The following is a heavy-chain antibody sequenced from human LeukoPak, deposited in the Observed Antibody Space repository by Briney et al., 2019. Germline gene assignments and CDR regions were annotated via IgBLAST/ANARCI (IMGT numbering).Heavy chain of an antibody. CDR2: ISWNSGSI. CDR3: AKGRLLHLSLYFDL. V-gene: IGHV3-9*01. J-gene: IGHJ2*01. D-gene: IGHD2-15*01. Sequence: PGGSLRLSCAASGFTFDDYAMHWVRQAPGKGLEWVSGISWNSGSIGYADSVKGRFTISRDNAKNSLYLQMNSLRAEDTALYYCAKGRLLHLSLYFDLWGRGTLVSASS. CDR1: GFTFDDYA.